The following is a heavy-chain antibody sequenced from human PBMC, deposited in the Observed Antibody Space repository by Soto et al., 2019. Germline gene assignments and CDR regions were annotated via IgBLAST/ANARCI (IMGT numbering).Heavy chain of an antibody. Sequence: GGSLRLSCAASGFTFSDYYMSWIRQAPGKGLEWVSYISNSGSTIYYADSVEGRFTISRDNAKNSLYLQMNSLRAEDTAVYYCARSQTLNPLNSGYDLNYYYYGMDVWGQGTTVTVSS. J-gene: IGHJ6*02. V-gene: IGHV3-11*01. D-gene: IGHD5-12*01. CDR3: ARSQTLNPLNSGYDLNYYYYGMDV. CDR1: GFTFSDYY. CDR2: ISNSGSTI.